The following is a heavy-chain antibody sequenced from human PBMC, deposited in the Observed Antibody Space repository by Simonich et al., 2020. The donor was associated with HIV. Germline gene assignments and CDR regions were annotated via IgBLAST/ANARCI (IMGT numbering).Heavy chain of an antibody. V-gene: IGHV4-4*02. D-gene: IGHD6-19*01. J-gene: IGHJ6*03. Sequence: QVQLQESGPGLVKPSGTLSLTCTVSGGSITLTNWWSWVRQPPGKGLGWLGQIFFSGNTNHNPSPKRRFTISVDTSKNQFSLRLSSVTAADTAVYYGARVGGGSGWLHYYYYYMDVWGKGTTVTVSS. CDR2: IFFSGNT. CDR3: ARVGGGSGWLHYYYYYMDV. CDR1: GGSITLTNW.